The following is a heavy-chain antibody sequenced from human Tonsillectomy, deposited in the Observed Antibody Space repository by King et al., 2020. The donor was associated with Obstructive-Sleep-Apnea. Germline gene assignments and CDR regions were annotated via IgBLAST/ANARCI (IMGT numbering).Heavy chain of an antibody. CDR2: LYYSGST. V-gene: IGHV4-59*08. D-gene: IGHD3-22*01. CDR3: ARISTRKSGFPLDY. CDR1: GGSISSYS. Sequence: VQLQESGPGLVKPSETLSLTCTVSGGSISSYSWSWIRQPPGKGLEGIGYLYYSGSTNYNPSLKSRVSISVDTSKNQFSLKLSSVTAADTAVYYCARISTRKSGFPLDYWGQGTLVTVSS. J-gene: IGHJ4*02.